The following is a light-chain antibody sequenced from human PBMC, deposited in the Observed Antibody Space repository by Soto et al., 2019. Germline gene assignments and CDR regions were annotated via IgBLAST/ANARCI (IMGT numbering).Light chain of an antibody. CDR1: SSDVGGYDY. J-gene: IGLJ1*01. CDR3: CAYAGSYSYA. Sequence: QSALTQPRSVSGSPGQSVTISCTGTSSDVGGYDYVSWYQQHPGKAPKLMIFDVSKWPSGVPDRFSGSKSGNTASLTISGLQDEDEADYYCCAYAGSYSYAFATGTKVTVL. V-gene: IGLV2-11*01. CDR2: DVS.